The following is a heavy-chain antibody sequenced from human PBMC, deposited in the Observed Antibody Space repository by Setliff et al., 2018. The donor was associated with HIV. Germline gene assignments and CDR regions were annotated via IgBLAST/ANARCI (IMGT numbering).Heavy chain of an antibody. J-gene: IGHJ4*02. CDR1: GDSINSGNCY. CDR3: ATSPAGEILGSRPFYLDY. V-gene: IGHV4-31*03. D-gene: IGHD3-10*01. CDR2: IYYSGST. Sequence: KASETLSLTCTVSGDSINSGNCYWSWIRQHPGKGLEWIGYIYYSGSTYYSPSLKSRVTISEDTSKNQFSLKMRSVTAADTAVYYCATSPAGEILGSRPFYLDYWGQGTLVTVSS.